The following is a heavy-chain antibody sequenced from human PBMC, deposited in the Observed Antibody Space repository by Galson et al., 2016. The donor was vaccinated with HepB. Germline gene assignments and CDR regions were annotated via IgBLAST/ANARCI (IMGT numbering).Heavy chain of an antibody. CDR1: GFTFSSYG. D-gene: IGHD1-20*01. J-gene: IGHJ6*03. CDR2: IWYDGSNK. V-gene: IGHV3-33*03. Sequence: SLRLSCAASGFTFSSYGMHWVRQAPGKGLEWVAVIWYDGSNKYYADSVKGRFTISRDNSQNTLYLQMNSLRAEDTAVYYCAKDLGDRFITVYYYMDVWGKGTTVTVSS. CDR3: AKDLGDRFITVYYYMDV.